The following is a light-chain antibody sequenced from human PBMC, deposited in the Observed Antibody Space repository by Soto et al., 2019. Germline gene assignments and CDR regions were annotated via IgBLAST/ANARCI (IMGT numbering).Light chain of an antibody. V-gene: IGKV1-39*01. CDR2: AAS. CDR3: QQIYSEPLT. J-gene: IGKJ4*01. CDR1: KSSTMY. Sequence: DIQMTHSPSPLSASVGDRVAITFRASKSSTMYLNWYRQKPGKAPKLLIYAASSLESRVPSRFSGSGSETEFTLSISSLQPEDFATYFCQQIYSEPLTFGGGTQV.